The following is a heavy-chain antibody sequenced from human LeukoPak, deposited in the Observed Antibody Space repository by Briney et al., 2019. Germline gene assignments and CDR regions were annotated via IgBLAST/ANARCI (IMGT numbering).Heavy chain of an antibody. D-gene: IGHD2-2*01. Sequence: PSETLSLTCTVSGDSLSTYYWNWIRQPAGKGLEWVGRIYTSGSTNYNPSLKSRVTMSVDTSNNQVSLKLSSVTAADTAVYYCARDSEYHLLFDYYYMDVWGKGTTVTVSS. CDR1: GDSLSTYY. CDR3: ARDSEYHLLFDYYYMDV. J-gene: IGHJ6*03. V-gene: IGHV4-4*07. CDR2: IYTSGST.